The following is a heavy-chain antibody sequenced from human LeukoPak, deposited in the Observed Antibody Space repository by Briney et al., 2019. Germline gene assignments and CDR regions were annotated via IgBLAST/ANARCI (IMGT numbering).Heavy chain of an antibody. CDR3: ARGGYSFDY. J-gene: IGHJ4*02. D-gene: IGHD5-12*01. CDR1: GFSLSGYW. V-gene: IGHV3-7*01. Sequence: GGSLRLSCAPYGFSLSGYWMRWVRQAPGKGLEWVARLHADGNEKYFVHSVKGRFTVSRDNAKNSLYLQMNSLRVEDTAVYYCARGGYSFDYLGQGTLVTVSS. CDR2: LHADGNEK.